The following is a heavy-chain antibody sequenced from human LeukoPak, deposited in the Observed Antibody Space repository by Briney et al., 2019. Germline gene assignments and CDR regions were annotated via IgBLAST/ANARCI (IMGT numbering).Heavy chain of an antibody. CDR3: ASGYYYDSSGYFFY. CDR1: GGTFSSYT. V-gene: IGHV1-69*02. D-gene: IGHD3-22*01. J-gene: IGHJ4*02. CDR2: IIPILGIA. Sequence: SVKVSCKASGGTFSSYTISWVRQAPGQGLEWMGRIIPILGIANYAQKFQGRVTITADRSTSTAYMELSSLRSEDTAVYYCASGYYYDSSGYFFYWGQGTLVTVSS.